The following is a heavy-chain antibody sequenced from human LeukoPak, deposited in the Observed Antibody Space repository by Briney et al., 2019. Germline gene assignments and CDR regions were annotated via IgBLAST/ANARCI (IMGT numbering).Heavy chain of an antibody. CDR2: VDPEDGET. D-gene: IGHD1-14*01. V-gene: IGHV1-69-2*01. J-gene: IGHJ6*03. CDR3: ATGLLKGEEPPPVTRTDYYYNYMDV. CDR1: GYSFANYY. Sequence: GASVKVSCKTSGYSFANYYIHWVQQAPGKGLEWMGRVDPEDGETIYVEKFQGRVTITADTSIDTAYMELSSLRSEDTAVYYCATGLLKGEEPPPVTRTDYYYNYMDVWGKGTTVTVSS.